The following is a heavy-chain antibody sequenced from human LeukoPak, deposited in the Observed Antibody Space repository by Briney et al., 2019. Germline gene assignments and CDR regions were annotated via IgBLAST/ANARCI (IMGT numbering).Heavy chain of an antibody. D-gene: IGHD2-2*01. CDR1: GFIFSDYY. Sequence: GGSLRLSCAASGFIFSDYYMNWIRQAPGKGLEWVSYISSSGSTIYFADSVKGRFTISRDNAKNSLYLQMNSLRAEDTAVYYCARADIVIVPAAMRDYYYYYGMDVWGQGTTVTVSS. V-gene: IGHV3-11*01. CDR2: ISSSGSTI. J-gene: IGHJ6*02. CDR3: ARADIVIVPAAMRDYYYYYGMDV.